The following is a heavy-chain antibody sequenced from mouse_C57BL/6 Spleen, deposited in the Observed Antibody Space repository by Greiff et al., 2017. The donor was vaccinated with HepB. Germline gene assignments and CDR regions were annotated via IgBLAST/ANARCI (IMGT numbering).Heavy chain of an antibody. CDR2: MYPGDGDT. CDR1: GYAFSSSW. CDR3: ARGDYYAVGY. J-gene: IGHJ2*01. V-gene: IGHV1-82*01. D-gene: IGHD1-1*01. Sequence: QVKLMASGPELVKPGASVKISCKASGYAFSSSWMNGVKQRPGKGREWIGRMYPGDGDTNYTGKLKGKSTLTADKSSSTAYRQLSSRTSEDSAVYVCARGDYYAVGYWGRGTTLTVSS.